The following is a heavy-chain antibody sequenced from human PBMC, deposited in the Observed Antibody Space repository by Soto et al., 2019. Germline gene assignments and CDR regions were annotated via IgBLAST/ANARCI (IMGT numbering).Heavy chain of an antibody. V-gene: IGHV4-59*08. Sequence: QVQLQESGPGLVKPSETLSLTCTVSGGSISSYYWSWIRQPPGKGLEWIGYIYYSGSTNYNPSLKSRVTISVDTSKNQFSMKLSSVTAADTAVYYCARLMYSSGANWFDPWGQGTLVTVSS. D-gene: IGHD6-25*01. CDR3: ARLMYSSGANWFDP. J-gene: IGHJ5*02. CDR2: IYYSGST. CDR1: GGSISSYY.